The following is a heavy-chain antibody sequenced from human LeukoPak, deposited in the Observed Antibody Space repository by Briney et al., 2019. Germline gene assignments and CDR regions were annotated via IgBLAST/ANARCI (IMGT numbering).Heavy chain of an antibody. V-gene: IGHV3-7*03. CDR1: GGSISSGGYY. Sequence: PSETLSLTCTVSGGSISSGGYYWSWVRQAPGKGLEWVANIKQDGSEKYYVDSVKGRFTISRDNSKNTLYLQMNSLRAEDTAVYYCAKAVYYDSSGSDYWGQGTLVTVSS. J-gene: IGHJ4*02. D-gene: IGHD3-22*01. CDR3: AKAVYYDSSGSDY. CDR2: IKQDGSEK.